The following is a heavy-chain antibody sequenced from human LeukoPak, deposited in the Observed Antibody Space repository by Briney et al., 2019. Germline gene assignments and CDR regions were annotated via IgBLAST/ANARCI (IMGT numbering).Heavy chain of an antibody. Sequence: SLKVSSKASGGTFSRYATSWVLHDPGQGLEWMGWIIAIFGTANYAQKFQGRVKITAKESTSTGYMEMSSLRSKETAVYYCVREGGITGWFDRWGQGTLVTVSS. D-gene: IGHD1-20*01. V-gene: IGHV1-69*01. CDR1: GGTFSRYA. J-gene: IGHJ5*02. CDR3: VREGGITGWFDR. CDR2: IIAIFGTA.